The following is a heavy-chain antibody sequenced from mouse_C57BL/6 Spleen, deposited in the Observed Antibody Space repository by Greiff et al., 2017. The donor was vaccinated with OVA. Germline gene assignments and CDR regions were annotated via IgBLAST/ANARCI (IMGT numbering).Heavy chain of an antibody. D-gene: IGHD1-1*01. Sequence: EVQVVESGGGLVKPGGSLKLSCAASGFTFSDYGMHWVRQAPEKGLEWVAYISSGSSTIYYADTVKGRFTISRDKAKNTLFLQMTSLRSEDTAMYYCARPGYGSSGGFDYWGQGTTLTVSS. V-gene: IGHV5-17*01. J-gene: IGHJ2*01. CDR2: ISSGSSTI. CDR3: ARPGYGSSGGFDY. CDR1: GFTFSDYG.